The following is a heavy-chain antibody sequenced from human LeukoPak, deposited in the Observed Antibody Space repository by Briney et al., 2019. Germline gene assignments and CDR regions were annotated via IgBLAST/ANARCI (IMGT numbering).Heavy chain of an antibody. V-gene: IGHV4-4*07. CDR3: AKTHCGGGSCDKFDS. CDR2: VYASGTT. CDR1: GASVSTYF. D-gene: IGHD2-21*01. Sequence: PETLSLTCTVSGASVSTYFWSWIRQPAGKTLEWIGRVYASGTTYYNPSLRSRVTLSIDTSKNQFSLSLNSVTAADTAVYYCAKTHCGGGSCDKFDSWGQGILVTVSS. J-gene: IGHJ5*01.